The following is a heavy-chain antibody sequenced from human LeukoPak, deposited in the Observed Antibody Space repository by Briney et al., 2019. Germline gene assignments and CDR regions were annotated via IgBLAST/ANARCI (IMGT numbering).Heavy chain of an antibody. CDR3: ARTDEQWLVPNYYYYGMDV. D-gene: IGHD6-19*01. CDR2: ISAYNGNT. Sequence: GASVKVSCKASGYTFTSYGISWVRQAPGQGLEWMGWISAYNGNTNYAQKLQGRVTMTTDTSTSTAYMELRSLRSDDTAVYCCARTDEQWLVPNYYYYGMDVWGQGTTVTVSS. V-gene: IGHV1-18*01. J-gene: IGHJ6*02. CDR1: GYTFTSYG.